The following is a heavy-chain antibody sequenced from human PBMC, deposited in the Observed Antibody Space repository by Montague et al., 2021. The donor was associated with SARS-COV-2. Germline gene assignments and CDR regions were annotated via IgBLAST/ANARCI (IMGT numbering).Heavy chain of an antibody. D-gene: IGHD5-12*01. J-gene: IGHJ4*02. Sequence: TLSLTCSVSGGSMRSADYYWSWIRQPPGKGLEWLGYIYYSAGTSYNPSLRSRLAISMDASENQFSLDLRSVTAADTAVYYCATGGRSSGYDYVWGQGTLVTVSS. V-gene: IGHV4-30-4*08. CDR2: IYYSAGT. CDR3: ATGGRSSGYDYV. CDR1: GGSMRSADYY.